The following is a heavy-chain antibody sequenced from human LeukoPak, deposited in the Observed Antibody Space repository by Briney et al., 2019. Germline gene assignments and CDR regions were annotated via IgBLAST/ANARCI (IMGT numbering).Heavy chain of an antibody. CDR1: GGSVSSGSYY. CDR2: IDYSGST. V-gene: IGHV4-39*01. D-gene: IGHD3-22*01. CDR3: ARTITVIKRYFDF. Sequence: SETLSLTCTVSGGSVSSGSYYWGWIRQPPGKGLEWIGSIDYSGSTYYNPSLKSRVTISVDTSKNQFSLNLSSVTAADTAVYYCARTITVIKRYFDFWGQGTLVTVSS. J-gene: IGHJ4*02.